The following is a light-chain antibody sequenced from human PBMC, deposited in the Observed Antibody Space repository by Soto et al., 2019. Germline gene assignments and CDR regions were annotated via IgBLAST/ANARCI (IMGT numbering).Light chain of an antibody. CDR3: QSYGSSLSVV. J-gene: IGLJ2*01. V-gene: IGLV1-40*01. CDR1: SSNIGAGYD. CDR2: GNS. Sequence: QSVLTQPPSVSGAPGQRVTISCTGSSSNIGAGYDVHWYQQLPGTAPKILIYGNSNRPSGVPDRFSGSKSGTSASLAFTGLQAEDEADYYCQSYGSSLSVVFGGGTKLTVL.